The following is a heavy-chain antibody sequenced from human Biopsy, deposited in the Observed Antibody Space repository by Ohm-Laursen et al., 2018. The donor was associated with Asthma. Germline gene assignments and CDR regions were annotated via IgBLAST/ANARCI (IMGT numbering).Heavy chain of an antibody. V-gene: IGHV1-69*13. J-gene: IGHJ6*02. CDR3: ARGYSGTDRIVYYYSGMEV. CDR1: GDSLGSFINYA. Sequence: SVKVSCKVSGDSLGSFINYAISWVRQAPRQGLEWMGGLIPVLGTADYAPMFEGRVTITANESTSTAYLELTSLRFEDTAVYYCARGYSGTDRIVYYYSGMEVWGQGTTVTVSS. CDR2: LIPVLGTA. D-gene: IGHD5-12*01.